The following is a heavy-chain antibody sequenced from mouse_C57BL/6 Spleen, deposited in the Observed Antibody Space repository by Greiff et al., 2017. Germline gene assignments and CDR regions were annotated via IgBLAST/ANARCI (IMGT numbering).Heavy chain of an antibody. D-gene: IGHD2-2*01. CDR3: ARWGYGPYWDY. J-gene: IGHJ2*01. Sequence: VQLQQSGPGLVKPGASVKLSCTASGYTFTDYYMNWVKQSPGKSLEWIGDINPNDGGTNYNHKFKGRSTLTGDKSNSTPYMQLRSLTSEDTAVYYCARWGYGPYWDYWGQGTTVTVSA. CDR1: GYTFTDYY. V-gene: IGHV1-26*01. CDR2: INPNDGGT.